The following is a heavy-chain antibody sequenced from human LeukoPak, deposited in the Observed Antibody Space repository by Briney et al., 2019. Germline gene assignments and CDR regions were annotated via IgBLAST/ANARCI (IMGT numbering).Heavy chain of an antibody. D-gene: IGHD5-18*01. CDR2: VNPNSGAT. J-gene: IGHJ4*02. Sequence: GASVKVSCKASGYTFTAYYILWARQAPGQRLEWMGWVNPNSGATNYAQMFQGRGTMTSDTSISTAYMELNRLRSDDTAVYYCARGGRGGIPFDFWGQGTLVTVS. CDR1: GYTFTAYY. CDR3: ARGGRGGIPFDF. V-gene: IGHV1-2*02.